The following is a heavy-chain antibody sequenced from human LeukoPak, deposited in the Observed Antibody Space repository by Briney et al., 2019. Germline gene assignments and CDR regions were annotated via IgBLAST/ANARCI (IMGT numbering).Heavy chain of an antibody. D-gene: IGHD3-22*01. Sequence: GGSLRLSCAASGFTFDDYALHWVRQAPGKGLEWVSGISWNSGSIGYADSVKGRFTISRDNAKSSLFLQMNSLRAEDTALYYCAARNYFDSSGYYDAFDIWGQGTMVTVSS. V-gene: IGHV3-9*01. J-gene: IGHJ3*02. CDR1: GFTFDDYA. CDR2: ISWNSGSI. CDR3: AARNYFDSSGYYDAFDI.